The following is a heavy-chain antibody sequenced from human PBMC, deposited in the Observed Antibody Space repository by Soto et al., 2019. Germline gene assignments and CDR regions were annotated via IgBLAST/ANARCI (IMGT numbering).Heavy chain of an antibody. J-gene: IGHJ6*02. Sequence: PGGSLRLSCAASGFTFSSYGMHWVRQAPGKGLEWVAVIWYDGSNKYYADSVKGRFTISRDNSKNTLYLQMNSLRAEDTAVYYCARDVGVGIAYYYYYGMDVWGQGTTVPV. CDR2: IWYDGSNK. V-gene: IGHV3-33*01. D-gene: IGHD2-21*01. CDR1: GFTFSSYG. CDR3: ARDVGVGIAYYYYYGMDV.